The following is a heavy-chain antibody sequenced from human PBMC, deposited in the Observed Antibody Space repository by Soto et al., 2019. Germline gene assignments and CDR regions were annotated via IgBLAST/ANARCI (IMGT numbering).Heavy chain of an antibody. J-gene: IGHJ4*02. CDR2: IYYSGST. Sequence: NPSETLSLTCTVSGGSISSYYWSWIRQPPGKGLEWIGYIYYSGSTNYNPSLKSRVTISVDTSKNQFSLKLSSVTAADTAVYYCARASGRPYGRYYFDYWGQGTLVTVSS. V-gene: IGHV4-59*01. CDR3: ARASGRPYGRYYFDY. CDR1: GGSISSYY. D-gene: IGHD3-10*01.